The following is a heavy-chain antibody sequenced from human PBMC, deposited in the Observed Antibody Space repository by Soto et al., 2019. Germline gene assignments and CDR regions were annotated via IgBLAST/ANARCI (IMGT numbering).Heavy chain of an antibody. J-gene: IGHJ5*02. Sequence: EVQLVESGGGLVKPGGSLRLSCEASGFTFSSYSMNWVRQAPGKGLEWVSSISSSSSYIYYADSVKGRFTISRDNAKNSLYLQMNSLRAEDTAVYYCARDGGHTIITMVRGVSWFDPWGQGTLVTVSS. D-gene: IGHD3-10*01. CDR1: GFTFSSYS. CDR3: ARDGGHTIITMVRGVSWFDP. CDR2: ISSSSSYI. V-gene: IGHV3-21*01.